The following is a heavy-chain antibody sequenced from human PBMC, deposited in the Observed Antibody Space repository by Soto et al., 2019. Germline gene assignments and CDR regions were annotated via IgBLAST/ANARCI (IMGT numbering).Heavy chain of an antibody. Sequence: QVHLVQSGAEVKKPGASVKVSCKGSGYTFTSYGITWVRQAPGQGLEWMGWISAHNGNTNYAQKLQGRVTVTRDTSTSSAYMALSCLRSDDTAVYYCARGRYGDYWGQGALVTVSS. J-gene: IGHJ4*02. CDR3: ARGRYGDY. D-gene: IGHD1-1*01. V-gene: IGHV1-18*01. CDR2: ISAHNGNT. CDR1: GYTFTSYG.